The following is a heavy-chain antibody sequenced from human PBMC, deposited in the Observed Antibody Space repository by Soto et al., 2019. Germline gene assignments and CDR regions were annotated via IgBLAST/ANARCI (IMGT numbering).Heavy chain of an antibody. D-gene: IGHD6-19*01. J-gene: IGHJ6*01. V-gene: IGHV3-30*18. CDR2: VSYDGSNE. CDR1: GLAVSSYG. Sequence: SLRVACAGSGLAVSSYGMYWVRQAPGKGLEWVAVVSYDGSNEFYADSVKGRFTISRDNSKNTLYLQMHSLRAEDTAVYYCAKDKSIAVDGGGNYYYYNMDVWGQRTTVTVSS. CDR3: AKDKSIAVDGGGNYYYYNMDV.